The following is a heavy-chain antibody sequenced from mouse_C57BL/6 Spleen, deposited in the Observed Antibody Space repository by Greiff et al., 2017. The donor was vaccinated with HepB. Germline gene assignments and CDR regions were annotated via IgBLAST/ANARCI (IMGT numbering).Heavy chain of an antibody. J-gene: IGHJ1*03. Sequence: VQLQQSGPELVKPGASVKISCKASGYTFTDYYMNWVKQSHGKSLEWIGDINPNNGGTSYNQKFKGKATLTVDKSSSTAYMELRSLTSEDSAVYYWATNPLYYYGSSYLYFDVWGTGTTVTVSS. CDR2: INPNNGGT. V-gene: IGHV1-26*01. CDR3: ATNPLYYYGSSYLYFDV. CDR1: GYTFTDYY. D-gene: IGHD1-1*01.